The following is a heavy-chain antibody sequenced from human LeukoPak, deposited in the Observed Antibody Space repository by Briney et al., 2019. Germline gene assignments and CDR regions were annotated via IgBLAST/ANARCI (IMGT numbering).Heavy chain of an antibody. CDR2: LSPDGSSS. V-gene: IGHV3-74*01. J-gene: IGHJ4*02. CDR1: GFTFSTYW. D-gene: IGHD1-26*01. Sequence: GGSLRLSCAASGFTFSTYWMHWVRQAPGKGLVWVSRLSPDGSSSIYADSVKGRFTVSRDNAKNTLYLQMNSLRAEDTALYYCATDSGPDYWGQGTLVTVSS. CDR3: ATDSGPDY.